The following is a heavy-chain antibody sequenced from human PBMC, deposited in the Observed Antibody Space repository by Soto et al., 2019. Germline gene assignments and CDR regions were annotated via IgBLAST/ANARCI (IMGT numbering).Heavy chain of an antibody. Sequence: EVQLVESGGGLVQPGGSLRLSCAASGFTFSNYWMSWVRQAPGKGLEWFANIKQDGSEKYYVDSVKGRFTSSRDNAKNSRYLQMNSLRAEDTAVYYCANAGGRVLDWLFGPRYNWFDAWVQGSLVTVSS. CDR3: ANAGGRVLDWLFGPRYNWFDA. V-gene: IGHV3-7*01. CDR2: IKQDGSEK. J-gene: IGHJ5*02. D-gene: IGHD3-3*01. CDR1: GFTFSNYW.